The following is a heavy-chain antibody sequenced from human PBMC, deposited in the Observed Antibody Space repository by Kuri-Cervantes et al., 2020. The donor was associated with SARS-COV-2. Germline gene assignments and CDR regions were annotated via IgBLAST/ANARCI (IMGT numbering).Heavy chain of an antibody. CDR3: ARDPVGGSYGVFNY. D-gene: IGHD1-26*01. CDR1: GFTFSSYA. Sequence: GESLKISCAASGFTFSSYAMSWVRQAPGKGLEWVSYISSSSSTIYYADSVKGRFTISRDNAKNSLYLQMNSLRDEDTAVYYCARDPVGGSYGVFNYWGQGTLVTVSS. CDR2: ISSSSSTI. V-gene: IGHV3-48*02. J-gene: IGHJ4*02.